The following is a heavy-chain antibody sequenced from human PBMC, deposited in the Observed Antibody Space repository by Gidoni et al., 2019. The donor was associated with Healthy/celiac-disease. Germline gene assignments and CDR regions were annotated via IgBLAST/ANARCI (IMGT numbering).Heavy chain of an antibody. CDR1: GYTFTSYY. J-gene: IGHJ6*02. D-gene: IGHD1-26*01. CDR2: INPSGGST. Sequence: QVQLVPSGAEVKKPGASVKVSCKASGYTFTSYYMHWVRQAPGQGLEWVGIINPSGGSTSYAQKFQGRVTMTRDTSTSTGYMELSSLRSEDTAVYYCARDMSGGSYWGEPVVYYYYYGMDVWGQGTTVTVSS. V-gene: IGHV1-46*03. CDR3: ARDMSGGSYWGEPVVYYYYYGMDV.